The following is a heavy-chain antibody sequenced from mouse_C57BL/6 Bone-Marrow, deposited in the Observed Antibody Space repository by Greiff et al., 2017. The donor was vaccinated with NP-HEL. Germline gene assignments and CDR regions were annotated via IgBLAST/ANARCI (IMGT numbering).Heavy chain of an antibody. D-gene: IGHD1-1*01. Sequence: QVQLKQSGAELVKPGASVKLSCKASGYTFTAYTIHWVKQRSGQGLEWIGWFYPGSGSITYNEKFKDKATLTADKSSSTVYMVLSRLTSDDSAVSFCARHEDYFGSSPYWYFDVWGTGTTVTVSS. J-gene: IGHJ1*03. CDR2: FYPGSGSI. CDR3: ARHEDYFGSSPYWYFDV. CDR1: GYTFTAYT. V-gene: IGHV1-62-2*01.